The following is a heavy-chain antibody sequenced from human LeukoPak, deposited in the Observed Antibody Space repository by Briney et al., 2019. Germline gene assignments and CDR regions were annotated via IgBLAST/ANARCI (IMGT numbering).Heavy chain of an antibody. Sequence: ASVKVSCKASGYTFTGYYMHWVRQAPGQGLEWMGWIDPNSGGTNYAQKFQGRVTMTRDTSISTAYMVLNRLRSDDTAVYYCARGGREGYCSSTSCLNDFDYWGQGTLVTVS. CDR1: GYTFTGYY. CDR3: ARGGREGYCSSTSCLNDFDY. CDR2: IDPNSGGT. J-gene: IGHJ4*02. D-gene: IGHD2-2*01. V-gene: IGHV1-2*02.